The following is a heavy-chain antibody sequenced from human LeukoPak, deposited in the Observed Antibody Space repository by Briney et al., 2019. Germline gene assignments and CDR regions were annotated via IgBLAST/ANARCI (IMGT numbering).Heavy chain of an antibody. V-gene: IGHV3-21*01. CDR1: GFTFSTYS. Sequence: GRSLRLSCAASGFTFSTYSMNWVRQAPGKGLEWVSSISSSGSSIYYADSLKGRFTISRDNAKNSLYLQMNSLRAEDTAVYYCASFPESWGQGTLVTVSS. CDR3: ASFPES. J-gene: IGHJ4*02. D-gene: IGHD1-14*01. CDR2: ISSSGSSI.